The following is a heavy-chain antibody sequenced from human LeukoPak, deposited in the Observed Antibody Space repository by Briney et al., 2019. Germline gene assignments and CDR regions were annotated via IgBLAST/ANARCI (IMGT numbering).Heavy chain of an antibody. D-gene: IGHD3-3*01. J-gene: IGHJ4*02. Sequence: ASVKVSCKASGYTFTGYYMHWVRQAPGQGLEWMGWINPNSGGTNYAQKFQGRVTMTRDTSISTAYMELSRLRSDDTAVYYCARVTDFRSGYSAGYWGQGTLVTVSS. V-gene: IGHV1-2*02. CDR1: GYTFTGYY. CDR2: INPNSGGT. CDR3: ARVTDFRSGYSAGY.